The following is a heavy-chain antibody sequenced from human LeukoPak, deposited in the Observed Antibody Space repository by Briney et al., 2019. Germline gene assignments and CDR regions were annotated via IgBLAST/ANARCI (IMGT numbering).Heavy chain of an antibody. CDR1: GYTFTGYY. V-gene: IGHV1-2*02. CDR3: ARGLSLTYYDYVWGSYGHNWFDP. CDR2: INPNSGGT. J-gene: IGHJ5*02. D-gene: IGHD3-16*01. Sequence: ASVKVSCKASGYTFTGYYMHWVRQAPGQGLEWMGWINPNSGGTNYAQKFQGRVTMTRDTSISTAYMELSRLRSDDTAVYYCARGLSLTYYDYVWGSYGHNWFDPWGQGTLVTVSS.